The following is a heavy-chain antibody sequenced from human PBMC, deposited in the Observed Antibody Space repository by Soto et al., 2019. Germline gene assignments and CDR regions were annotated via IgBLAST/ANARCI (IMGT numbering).Heavy chain of an antibody. J-gene: IGHJ3*02. D-gene: IGHD1-26*01. CDR3: AQSIGMPDAFDI. CDR1: GFTFSSYS. V-gene: IGHV3-30-3*01. Sequence: QVQLGESGGGVVQPGRSLRLSCAASGFTFSSYSMHWVRKAPGKGLEWVAVISYDGSNKYYADSVKGRFTISRDNSKNTLYLQMNSLRAEDTAVYYCAQSIGMPDAFDIWGQWTMVTVSS. CDR2: ISYDGSNK.